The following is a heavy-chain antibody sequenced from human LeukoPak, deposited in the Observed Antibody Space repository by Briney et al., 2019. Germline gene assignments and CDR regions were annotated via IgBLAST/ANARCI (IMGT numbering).Heavy chain of an antibody. CDR1: EFTFSSYS. Sequence: GGSLRLSCAASEFTFSSYSMSWVRQAPGKGLEWVSSISSSSSYIYYADSVKGRFTISRDNAKNSLYLQMNSLRAEDTAVYYCARGIVATIGGDYWGQGTLVTVSS. J-gene: IGHJ4*02. V-gene: IGHV3-21*01. CDR2: ISSSSSYI. CDR3: ARGIVATIGGDY. D-gene: IGHD5-12*01.